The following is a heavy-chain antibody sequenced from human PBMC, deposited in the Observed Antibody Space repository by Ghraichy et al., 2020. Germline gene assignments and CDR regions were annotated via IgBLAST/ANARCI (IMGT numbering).Heavy chain of an antibody. V-gene: IGHV4-59*01. CDR3: ARELGGAHYYYGMDV. CDR2: IYYTGST. Sequence: SETLSLTCTVSGDSISVYHWSWIRQPPGKGLEWIGHIYYTGSTDYNPSLQSRVTISLETSKKQFSLRLSSVSDADTAGYYVARELGGAHYYYGMDVWGQGTTVTVSS. CDR1: GDSISVYH. D-gene: IGHD3-16*01. J-gene: IGHJ6*02.